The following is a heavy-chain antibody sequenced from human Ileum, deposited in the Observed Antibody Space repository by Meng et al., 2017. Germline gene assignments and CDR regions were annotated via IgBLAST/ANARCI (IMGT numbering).Heavy chain of an antibody. V-gene: IGHV3-23*01. J-gene: IGHJ4*02. CDR3: AKGISVIPTAFDH. CDR1: EFTFNNFA. D-gene: IGHD2/OR15-2a*01. Sequence: EVTLLESGGGRVQPGGSLTPSCVGSEFTFNNFAMTWVRQTPGKGLEWVASLSASGRTPEYADSVKGRFTVSRDNSKNALFLHMTNLRVADTALYSCAKGISVIPTAFDHWGQGTLVTVSS. CDR2: LSASGRTP.